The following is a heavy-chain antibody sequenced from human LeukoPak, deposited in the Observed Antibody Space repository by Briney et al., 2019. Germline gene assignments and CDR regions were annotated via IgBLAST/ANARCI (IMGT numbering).Heavy chain of an antibody. CDR1: GFTFSSYG. D-gene: IGHD3-22*01. CDR3: AAGGAYDSRGRSSPPAP. Sequence: GGSLRLSCAASGFTFSSYGMHWVRQAPGKGLEWVAFIRYDGSNKYYADSVKGRFTISRDNSKNTLYLQMNSPRAEDTAVYYCAAGGAYDSRGRSSPPAPGGKGPLVTVPS. V-gene: IGHV3-30*02. CDR2: IRYDGSNK. J-gene: IGHJ5*02.